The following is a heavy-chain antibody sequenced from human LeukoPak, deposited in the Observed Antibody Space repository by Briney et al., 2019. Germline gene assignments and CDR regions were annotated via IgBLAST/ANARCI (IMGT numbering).Heavy chain of an antibody. CDR3: ARLSGYHFDY. CDR1: SGSLSDKY. D-gene: IGHD5-12*01. Sequence: SETLSLTCGVYSGSLSDKYWSWIRQPPGKGLEWIGEINPSGRTNYNPSLKSRVTMSIDTSKNQFSLKLGSVTAADTAVYYCARLSGYHFDYWGQGALVTVSS. V-gene: IGHV4-34*01. CDR2: INPSGRT. J-gene: IGHJ4*02.